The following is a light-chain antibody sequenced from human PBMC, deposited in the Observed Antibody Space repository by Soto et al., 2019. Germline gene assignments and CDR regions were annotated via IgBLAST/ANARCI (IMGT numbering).Light chain of an antibody. J-gene: IGKJ4*02. CDR2: AAS. Sequence: DIQMTQSPSSLSASVGDRVTITCRASQSISTYLHWYQQKPGKAPNLLIYAASTLQSGVPSRFSGSGSGTEFTLTISSLQPEDCATYFCQHGYSTPLTFGGGTKVDIK. CDR3: QHGYSTPLT. V-gene: IGKV1-39*01. CDR1: QSISTY.